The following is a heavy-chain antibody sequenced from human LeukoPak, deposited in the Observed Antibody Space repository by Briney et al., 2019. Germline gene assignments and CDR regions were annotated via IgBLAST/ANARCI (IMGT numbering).Heavy chain of an antibody. CDR3: ARGGITIFGVVNTYYYYMDV. CDR2: IRYDGSNK. J-gene: IGHJ6*03. D-gene: IGHD3-3*01. V-gene: IGHV3-30*02. CDR1: GFTFSSYG. Sequence: GGSLRLSCAASGFTFSSYGMHWVRQAPGKGLEWVAFIRYDGSNKYYADSVKGRFTISRDNSKNTLYLQMNSLRAEDTAVYYCARGGITIFGVVNTYYYYMDVWGKGTTVTVSS.